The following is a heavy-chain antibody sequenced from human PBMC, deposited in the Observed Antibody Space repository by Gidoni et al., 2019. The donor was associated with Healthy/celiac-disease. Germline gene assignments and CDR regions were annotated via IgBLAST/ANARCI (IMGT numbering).Heavy chain of an antibody. D-gene: IGHD3-22*01. CDR3: AKSGVYYDSSGYYFWDY. CDR1: FRSYA. Sequence: FRSYAISWVRQAPGKGLEWVSAISGSGGSTYYADSVKGRFTISRDNSKNTLYLQMNSLRAEDTAVYYCAKSGVYYDSSGYYFWDYWGQGTLVTVSS. V-gene: IGHV3-23*01. J-gene: IGHJ4*02. CDR2: ISGSGGST.